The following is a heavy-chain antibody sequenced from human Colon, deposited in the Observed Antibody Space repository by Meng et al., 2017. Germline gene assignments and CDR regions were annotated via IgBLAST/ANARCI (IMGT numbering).Heavy chain of an antibody. D-gene: IGHD3-10*01. CDR2: IHDTGTS. V-gene: IGHV4-59*01. Sequence: QVPLQPAGPKRLKPSVTLSLTCAVSRGYTPTYYWSWIRQSPRRGLEWLGHIHDTGTSNYSPSLGSRVTISLDTSRSHFSLKLTSLTAADTAVYYCARGYKWFDLDPWGQGTLVTVSS. CDR1: RGYTPTYY. CDR3: ARGYKWFDLDP. J-gene: IGHJ5*02.